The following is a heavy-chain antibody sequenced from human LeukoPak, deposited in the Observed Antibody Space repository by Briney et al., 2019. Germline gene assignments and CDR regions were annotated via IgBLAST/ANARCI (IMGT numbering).Heavy chain of an antibody. D-gene: IGHD6-19*01. CDR2: INPNSGVT. CDR1: GYTFIGYY. V-gene: IGHV1-2*02. Sequence: GASVKVSCKVSGYTFIGYYIHWVRQAPGQGLEWMGWINPNSGVTNYAQKFQGRVTMTRDRSISTAYMELNWLTFDDTAVYYCTRDRGQWVVDHWGQGTLVTVSS. J-gene: IGHJ4*02. CDR3: TRDRGQWVVDH.